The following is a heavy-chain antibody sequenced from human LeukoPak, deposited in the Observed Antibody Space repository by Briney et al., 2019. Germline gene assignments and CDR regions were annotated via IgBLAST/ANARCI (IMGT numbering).Heavy chain of an antibody. J-gene: IGHJ3*02. CDR3: ARPGVGATSGNDAFDI. CDR1: GHSISSGYF. V-gene: IGHV4-38-2*01. D-gene: IGHD1-26*01. CDR2: IYQVRNT. Sequence: SETLSLTCAVSGHSISSGYFWGWIRQPPGKGLEWIGNIYQVRNTYYNPSLKSRVTISVDTSKNHFSLRLSSATAADTAVYYCARPGVGATSGNDAFDIWGQGTMVTVSS.